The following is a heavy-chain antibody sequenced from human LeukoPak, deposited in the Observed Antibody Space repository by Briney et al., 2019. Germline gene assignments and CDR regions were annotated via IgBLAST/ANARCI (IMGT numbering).Heavy chain of an antibody. Sequence: SQTLSLTCAISGDSVSSNSAAWNWIRQSPSRGLEWLGRTYYRSKWYNDYAVSVKSRITINPDTSKNQFSLQLNSVTPEDTAMYYCARGEPITSGSYYHFDFWGQGTLVTVSS. CDR3: ARGEPITSGSYYHFDF. V-gene: IGHV6-1*01. D-gene: IGHD1-26*01. J-gene: IGHJ4*02. CDR2: TYYRSKWYN. CDR1: GDSVSSNSAA.